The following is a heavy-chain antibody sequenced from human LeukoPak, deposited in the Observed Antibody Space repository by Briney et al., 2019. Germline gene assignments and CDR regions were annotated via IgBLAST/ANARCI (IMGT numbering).Heavy chain of an antibody. Sequence: GGSLRLSCAVSGFTVSGNYMSWVRQAPGKGLEWVSLIYSGGTTYYADSVKGRFTISRDNSKNSLYLQMNSLRAEDTAVYYCARPQSSLGYYYYMDVWGKGTTVTVSS. V-gene: IGHV3-53*01. D-gene: IGHD3-16*01. J-gene: IGHJ6*03. CDR3: ARPQSSLGYYYYMDV. CDR1: GFTVSGNY. CDR2: IYSGGTT.